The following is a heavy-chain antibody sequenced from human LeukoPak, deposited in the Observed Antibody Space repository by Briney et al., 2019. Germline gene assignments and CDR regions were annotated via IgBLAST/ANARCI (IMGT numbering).Heavy chain of an antibody. CDR2: INPNSGGT. Sequence: ASVKVSCKASGYTFTGYCMHWVRQAPGQGLEWMGWINPNSGGTNYAQKFQGRVTMTRDTSISTAYMELSRLRSDDTAVYYCARDMVDRGYYYGMDVWGQGTTVTVSS. V-gene: IGHV1-2*02. CDR3: ARDMVDRGYYYGMDV. J-gene: IGHJ6*02. CDR1: GYTFTGYC. D-gene: IGHD4/OR15-4a*01.